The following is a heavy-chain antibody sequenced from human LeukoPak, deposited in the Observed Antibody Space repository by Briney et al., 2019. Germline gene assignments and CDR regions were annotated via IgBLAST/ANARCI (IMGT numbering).Heavy chain of an antibody. CDR2: IYYSGST. CDR3: ARVPYSSSWYFDY. V-gene: IGHV4-31*03. J-gene: IGHJ4*02. D-gene: IGHD6-13*01. CDR1: GGSISSGGYY. Sequence: SETLSLTCTVSGGSISSGGYYWRWIRQHPGKGLEWIGYIYYSGSTYYNPSLKSRVTISVDTSKNQFSLKLSSVTAADTAVYYCARVPYSSSWYFDYWGQGTLVTVSS.